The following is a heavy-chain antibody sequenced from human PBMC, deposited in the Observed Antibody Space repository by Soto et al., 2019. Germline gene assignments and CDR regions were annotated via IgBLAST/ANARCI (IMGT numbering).Heavy chain of an antibody. J-gene: IGHJ3*01. CDR1: GFTFSIYV. CDR2: VSGSAGST. V-gene: IGHV3-23*01. CDR3: ARVQGTARNAFYV. D-gene: IGHD6-6*01. Sequence: EVPLLESGGGLVQPGGSLRLTCAASGFTFSIYVMTWVRQAPGKGLEWVSAVSGSAGSTYYADSVKGRFSISRDNSKNTLYLQMNSLTADDTAMYYCARVQGTARNAFYVWGHGTMVTVSS.